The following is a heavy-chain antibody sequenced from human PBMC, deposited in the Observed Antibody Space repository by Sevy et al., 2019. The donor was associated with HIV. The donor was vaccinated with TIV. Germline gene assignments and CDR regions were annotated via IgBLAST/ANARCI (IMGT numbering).Heavy chain of an antibody. J-gene: IGHJ4*02. CDR2: IYYSGNT. V-gene: IGHV4-31*03. CDR1: VGSISSGGYY. Sequence: SETLSLTCTVSVGSISSGGYYWSWIRQHPGKGLEWIGYIYYSGNTYYNPSLKSRVTISVDTSKNQFSLKLSSVTAADTAVYYCAREVRVYAAFDYWGQGTLVTVSS. CDR3: AREVRVYAAFDY. D-gene: IGHD2-8*01.